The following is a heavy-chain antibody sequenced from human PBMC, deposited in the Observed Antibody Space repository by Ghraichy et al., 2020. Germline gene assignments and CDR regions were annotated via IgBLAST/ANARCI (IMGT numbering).Heavy chain of an antibody. CDR3: ARDRRERFPLRFDGYLTDKTYYYYYGMDV. V-gene: IGHV4-59*01. D-gene: IGHD4-17*01. J-gene: IGHJ6*02. CDR1: GGSISSYY. CDR2: IYYSGST. Sequence: SETLSLTCTVSGGSISSYYWSWIRQPPGKGLEWIGYIYYSGSTNYNPSLKSRVTISVDTSKNQFSLKLSSVTAADTAVYYCARDRRERFPLRFDGYLTDKTYYYYYGMDVWGQGTTVTVSS.